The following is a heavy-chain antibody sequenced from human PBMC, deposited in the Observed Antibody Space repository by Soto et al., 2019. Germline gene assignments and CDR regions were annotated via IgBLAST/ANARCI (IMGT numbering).Heavy chain of an antibody. CDR3: ASRLRRYDFWSGYYGSENFDY. J-gene: IGHJ4*02. Sequence: GGSLRLSCAASGFTFSDYYMSWIRQAPGKGLEWVSYISSSGSTIYYADSVKGRFTISRDNAKNSLYLQMNSLRAEDTAVYYCASRLRRYDFWSGYYGSENFDYWGQGTLVTVSS. D-gene: IGHD3-3*01. V-gene: IGHV3-11*01. CDR2: ISSSGSTI. CDR1: GFTFSDYY.